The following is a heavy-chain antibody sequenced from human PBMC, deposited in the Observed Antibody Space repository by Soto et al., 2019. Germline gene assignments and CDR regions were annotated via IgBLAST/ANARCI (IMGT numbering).Heavy chain of an antibody. CDR2: IYYSGST. D-gene: IGHD2-15*01. J-gene: IGHJ4*02. V-gene: IGHV4-31*03. CDR3: ARLDCSGGSCYQNAFDY. Sequence: PSETLSLTCTVSGGSISSGGYYWSWIRQHPWKGLEWIGYIYYSGSTYYNPSLKSRVTISVDTSKNQFSLKLSSVTAADTAVYYCARLDCSGGSCYQNAFDYWGQGXLVTVSS. CDR1: GGSISSGGYY.